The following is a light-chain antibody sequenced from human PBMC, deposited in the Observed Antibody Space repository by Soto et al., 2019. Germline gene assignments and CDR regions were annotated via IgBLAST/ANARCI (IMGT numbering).Light chain of an antibody. CDR3: SSYTNRGTLDI. J-gene: IGLJ1*01. CDR1: SSDVGGYNY. V-gene: IGLV2-14*01. Sequence: QSVLTQPASVSGSPGRSITISCTGTSSDVGGYNYVSWYQQHPGKAPKLMIYDVSDRPSGVSNRFSGSKSGNTASLTISGLQAEDEADYYCSSYTNRGTLDIFGTGTKVTV. CDR2: DVS.